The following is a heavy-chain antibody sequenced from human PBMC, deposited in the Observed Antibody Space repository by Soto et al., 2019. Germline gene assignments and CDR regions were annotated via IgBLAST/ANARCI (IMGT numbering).Heavy chain of an antibody. CDR2: INHSGST. Sequence: SETLSLTCAVYGGSFSGYYWSRIRQPPGKGLEWIGEINHSGSTNYNPSLKSRVTISVDTSKNQFSLKLSSVTAADTAVYYCARSPFTIFGVINQYYFDYWGQGTLGTV. D-gene: IGHD3-3*01. CDR3: ARSPFTIFGVINQYYFDY. J-gene: IGHJ4*02. CDR1: GGSFSGYY. V-gene: IGHV4-34*01.